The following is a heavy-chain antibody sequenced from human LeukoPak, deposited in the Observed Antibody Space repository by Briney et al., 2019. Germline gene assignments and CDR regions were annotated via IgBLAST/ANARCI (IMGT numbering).Heavy chain of an antibody. CDR2: INPSGGST. CDR3: ARAQVGANPFDY. J-gene: IGHJ4*02. V-gene: IGHV1-46*01. D-gene: IGHD1-26*01. CDR1: GYTFTSYY. Sequence: ASVKVSCKASGYTFTSYYMHWVRQAPGQGLEWMGIINPSGGSTSYAQKFQGRVTMTRDMSTSTVYMELSNLRSEDTAVYYCARAQVGANPFDYWGQGTLVTASS.